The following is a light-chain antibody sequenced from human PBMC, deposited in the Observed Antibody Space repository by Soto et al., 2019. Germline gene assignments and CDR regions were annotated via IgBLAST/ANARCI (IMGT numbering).Light chain of an antibody. V-gene: IGKV3-20*01. Sequence: EIVLTQSPDTLSLFPGERATLSCRASQSVSSTYLAWYQQKPGQAPRPLISAASSRATGTPDRFSGSGSGTDVTLTISRLAPEDFAVYYCQQYGSSRWTFGQGTKVEIK. J-gene: IGKJ1*01. CDR1: QSVSSTY. CDR2: AAS. CDR3: QQYGSSRWT.